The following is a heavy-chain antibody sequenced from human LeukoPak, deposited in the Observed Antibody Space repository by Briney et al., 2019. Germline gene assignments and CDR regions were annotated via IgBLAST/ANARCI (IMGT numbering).Heavy chain of an antibody. J-gene: IGHJ4*02. Sequence: PSQTLSLTCTVSGGSISSGGYYWSWIRQPPGKGLEWIGEIKHSGSTNYNPSLKSRVTISVDTSKNQFSLKLSSVTAADTAVYYRARVRYSSGWDAWSPQVFDYWGQGTLVTVSS. CDR2: IKHSGST. CDR3: ARVRYSSGWDAWSPQVFDY. D-gene: IGHD6-19*01. CDR1: GGSISSGGYY. V-gene: IGHV4-30-2*01.